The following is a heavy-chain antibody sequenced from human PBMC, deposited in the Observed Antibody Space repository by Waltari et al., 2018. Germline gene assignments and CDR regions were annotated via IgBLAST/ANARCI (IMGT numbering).Heavy chain of an antibody. V-gene: IGHV3-21*01. CDR3: ARGGRTPPLGFDY. CDR2: ISSSSSYI. Sequence: EVQLVESGGGLVKPGGSLRLSCAASGFTFSSYSMNWVRQAPGKGLECVSSISSSSSYIYYSDSVKGRFTISRDNAKNSLYLQMNSLRAEDTAVYYCARGGRTPPLGFDYWGQGTLVTVSS. J-gene: IGHJ4*02. D-gene: IGHD3-16*01. CDR1: GFTFSSYS.